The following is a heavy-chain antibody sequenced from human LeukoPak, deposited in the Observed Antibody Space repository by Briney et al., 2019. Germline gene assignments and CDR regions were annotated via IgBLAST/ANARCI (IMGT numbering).Heavy chain of an antibody. Sequence: GGSLRLSCAASGFTFSSYAMSWVRQAPGKGLEWVSAISGSGGSTYYADSVKGRFTISRDNSKNTLYLQMNSLRAEDTAVYYCAKGVGGYSYGNDAFDIWGQGTMVTVSS. D-gene: IGHD5-18*01. CDR1: GFTFSSYA. CDR2: ISGSGGST. CDR3: AKGVGGYSYGNDAFDI. J-gene: IGHJ3*02. V-gene: IGHV3-23*01.